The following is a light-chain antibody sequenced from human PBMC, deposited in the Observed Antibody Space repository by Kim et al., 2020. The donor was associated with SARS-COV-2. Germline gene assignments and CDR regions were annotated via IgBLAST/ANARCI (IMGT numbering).Light chain of an antibody. V-gene: IGKV1-27*01. CDR3: QKYNGAPWT. CDR2: AAS. Sequence: SASVGDRVTITCRASQGISKDLAWYQQKPGNAPKLLIFAASALQSGVPTRFSGSGSGTDFTLTISSLQPEDVATYYCQKYNGAPWTFGQGTKLDI. CDR1: QGISKD. J-gene: IGKJ1*01.